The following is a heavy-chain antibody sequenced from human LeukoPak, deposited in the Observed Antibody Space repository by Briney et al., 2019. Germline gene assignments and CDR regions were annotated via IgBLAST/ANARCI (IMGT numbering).Heavy chain of an antibody. CDR1: GFTFSNYD. V-gene: IGHV3-23*01. CDR3: VRMVSGDS. J-gene: IGHJ4*02. Sequence: GGSLRLSCAVSGFTFSNYDMNWVRQAPGKGPEWVTTISASGIHIYYADSAKGRFTISRDNSRDTLELQMNSLRGEDTAVYYCVRMVSGDSWGQGTLVTVTS. D-gene: IGHD2-8*01. CDR2: ISASGIHI.